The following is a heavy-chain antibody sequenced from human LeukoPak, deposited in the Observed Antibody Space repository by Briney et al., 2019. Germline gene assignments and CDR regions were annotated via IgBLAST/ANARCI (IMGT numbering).Heavy chain of an antibody. D-gene: IGHD5-12*01. Sequence: PGGSLRLSCAASGFTFSSYSMNWVRQAPGKGLEWVSSISSSSSYIYYADSVKGRFTISRDNAKNSLYLQMNSLRAEDTAVYYCARDYGNGGYDSYGMDVWGQGTTVTVSS. J-gene: IGHJ6*02. V-gene: IGHV3-21*01. CDR2: ISSSSSYI. CDR1: GFTFSSYS. CDR3: ARDYGNGGYDSYGMDV.